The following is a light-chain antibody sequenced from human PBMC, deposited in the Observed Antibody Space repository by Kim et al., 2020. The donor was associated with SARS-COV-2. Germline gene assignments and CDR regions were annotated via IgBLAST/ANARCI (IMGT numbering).Light chain of an antibody. CDR3: QAWDSSTLV. CDR2: QDT. CDR1: KLGDKY. Sequence: SYELTQPPSVSVSPGQTASITCSGDKLGDKYACWYQQKPGQSPVLVIYQDTKRPSGIPERFSGSNSGNTATLTISGTQAMDEADYYCQAWDSSTLVFGG. J-gene: IGLJ2*01. V-gene: IGLV3-1*01.